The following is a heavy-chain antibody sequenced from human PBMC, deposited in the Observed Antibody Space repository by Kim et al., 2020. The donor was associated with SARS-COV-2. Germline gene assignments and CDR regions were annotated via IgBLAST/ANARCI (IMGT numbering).Heavy chain of an antibody. V-gene: IGHV4-61*01. Sequence: SETLSLTCTVSGGSVSSGSYYWSWIRQPPGKGLEWIGYIYYSGSTNYNPSLKSRVTISVDTSKNQFSLKLSSVTAADTAVYYCARRVVPTAILADYYYGMDVWGQGTTVTVSS. CDR1: GGSVSSGSYY. D-gene: IGHD2-2*02. CDR2: IYYSGST. CDR3: ARRVVPTAILADYYYGMDV. J-gene: IGHJ6*02.